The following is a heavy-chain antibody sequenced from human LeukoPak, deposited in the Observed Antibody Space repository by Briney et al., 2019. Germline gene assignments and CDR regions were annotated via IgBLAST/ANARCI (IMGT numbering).Heavy chain of an antibody. CDR2: ISGSGGST. CDR1: GFTFSSYA. V-gene: IGHV3-23*01. Sequence: GGSLRPSCAASGFTFSSYAMSWVRQAPGKGLGWVSAISGSGGSTYYADSVKGRFTISGDNSKNTLYLQMNSLRAEDTAVYYCAKADLAVGPFDYWGQGTLVTVSS. J-gene: IGHJ4*02. D-gene: IGHD6-19*01. CDR3: AKADLAVGPFDY.